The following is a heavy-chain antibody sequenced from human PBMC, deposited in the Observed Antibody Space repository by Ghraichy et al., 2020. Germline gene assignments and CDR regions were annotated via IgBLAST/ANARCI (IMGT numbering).Heavy chain of an antibody. CDR1: GFNFTASW. Sequence: LSLTCAASGFNFTASWMNWVRQAPGKGLEGVAGIKQDGSEKYHVDSVKGRFTISRDNAKNSLYLQMNSLRVEDTAVYYCARDRAYKSFDYWGQGILVTVSS. CDR3: ARDRAYKSFDY. J-gene: IGHJ4*02. V-gene: IGHV3-7*03. CDR2: IKQDGSEK. D-gene: IGHD5-24*01.